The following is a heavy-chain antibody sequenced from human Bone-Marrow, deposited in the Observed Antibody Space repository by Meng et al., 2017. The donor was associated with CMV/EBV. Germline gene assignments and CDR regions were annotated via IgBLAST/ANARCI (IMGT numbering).Heavy chain of an antibody. CDR2: IKQDGSEK. Sequence: GESLKISCAASGFTYSSYWMSWVRQAPGKGVEWVANIKQDGSEKCYVDSVKGRFTITRDNAKNSLYLQMNSLRAEDTGVYYCARDSLRYPWNYEAFYIWGEGTMVTVSS. CDR3: ARDSLRYPWNYEAFYI. V-gene: IGHV3-7*01. J-gene: IGHJ3*02. D-gene: IGHD1-7*01. CDR1: GFTYSSYW.